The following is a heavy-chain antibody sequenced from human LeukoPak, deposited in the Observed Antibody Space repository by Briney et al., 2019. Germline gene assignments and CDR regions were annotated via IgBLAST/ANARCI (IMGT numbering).Heavy chain of an antibody. J-gene: IGHJ4*02. Sequence: PGRSLRPSCLPATPSLTRYAMDCDSQAHGKGLEWVSGIGAGGTFTYYAYSVKGRFTNFRDSSRNTLYLQMNSLRADDTAGYYCAKDLDYTSYGYYFYYGGQGTVVTVFS. D-gene: IGHD4-11*01. CDR3: AKDLDYTSYGYYFYY. CDR2: IGAGGTFT. CDR1: TPSLTRYA. V-gene: IGHV3-23*01.